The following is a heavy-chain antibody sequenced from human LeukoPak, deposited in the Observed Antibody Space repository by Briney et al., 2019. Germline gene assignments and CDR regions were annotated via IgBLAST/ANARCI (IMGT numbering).Heavy chain of an antibody. D-gene: IGHD5-12*01. Sequence: PGGSLRLSCAVSGFTFSRYEMHWVRQAPGKGLEWISYISSSGNSVYYADSVKGRFTISRDNAKNSLYLQMNSLRAEDTAVYYCATLSVATAGVDPWGQGTLVTVSS. CDR2: ISSSGNSV. V-gene: IGHV3-48*03. J-gene: IGHJ5*02. CDR1: GFTFSRYE. CDR3: ATLSVATAGVDP.